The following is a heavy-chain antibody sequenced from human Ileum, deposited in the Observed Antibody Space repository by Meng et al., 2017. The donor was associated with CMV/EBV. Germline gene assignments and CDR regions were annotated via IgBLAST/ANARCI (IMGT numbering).Heavy chain of an antibody. CDR1: GFSFDDYA. D-gene: IGHD1-26*01. V-gene: IGHV3-9*01. CDR3: AKDQIGGDSGSYR. J-gene: IGHJ5*02. CDR2: ISWSSGSI. Sequence: SLKISCAASGFSFDDYAMHWVRQAPGKGLEWVSGISWSSGSIGYADSVRGRFTISRDNAKNSLYLQMNSLRAEDTAVYYCAKDQIGGDSGSYRWGQGTLVTVSS.